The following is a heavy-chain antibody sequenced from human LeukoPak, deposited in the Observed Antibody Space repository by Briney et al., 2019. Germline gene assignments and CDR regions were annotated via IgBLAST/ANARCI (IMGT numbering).Heavy chain of an antibody. Sequence: ASVKVSCNASGYTFTSYAMHWVRQAPGQRLEWMGWINAGNGNTKYSQKFQGRVTINRDKSARKAYMELSRLRSEETAVYYCARKYCSSTSCSWFDPWGQGTLVTVSS. CDR2: INAGNGNT. CDR1: GYTFTSYA. J-gene: IGHJ5*02. CDR3: ARKYCSSTSCSWFDP. V-gene: IGHV1-3*01. D-gene: IGHD2-2*01.